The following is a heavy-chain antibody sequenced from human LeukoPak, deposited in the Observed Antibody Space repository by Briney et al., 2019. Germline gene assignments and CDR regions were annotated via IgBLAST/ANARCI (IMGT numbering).Heavy chain of an antibody. CDR1: GFTFSNYA. V-gene: IGHV3-23*01. Sequence: PGGSLRLSCAASGFTFSNYAMSWVRQAPGKGLEWVSGISGSAASTYYADSVKGRFTISRDNSKNTLYLQMVSLRAEDTAVYYCARSRFCTSSSCYIDNWGQGTLVTVSS. CDR3: ARSRFCTSSSCYIDN. D-gene: IGHD2-2*02. J-gene: IGHJ4*02. CDR2: ISGSAAST.